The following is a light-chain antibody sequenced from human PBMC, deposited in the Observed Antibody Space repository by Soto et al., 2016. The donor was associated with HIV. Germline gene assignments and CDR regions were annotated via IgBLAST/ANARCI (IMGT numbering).Light chain of an antibody. Sequence: SYELTQPPSLSVAPREAARITCGGNNVGSKSVQWYQQKPGQAPVLVVYDDGDRPSGIPERFSGSNSGNTATLTISRVEAGDEADYYCQVWDVSTDLVLFGGGTKLTVL. J-gene: IGLJ2*01. CDR3: QVWDVSTDLVL. CDR2: DDG. CDR1: NVGSKS. V-gene: IGLV3-21*02.